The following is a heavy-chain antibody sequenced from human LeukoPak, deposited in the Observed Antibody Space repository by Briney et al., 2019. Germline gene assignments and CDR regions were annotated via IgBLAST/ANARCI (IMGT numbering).Heavy chain of an antibody. J-gene: IGHJ5*02. Sequence: GASVKVSCKASGYTFTSYDINWVRQATGQGLEWMGWISAYNGNTNYAQKLQGRVTMTTDTSTSTAYMELRSLRSDDTAVYYCARRVFGVVTNWFDPWGQGTLVTVSS. CDR2: ISAYNGNT. CDR1: GYTFTSYD. D-gene: IGHD3-3*01. V-gene: IGHV1-18*01. CDR3: ARRVFGVVTNWFDP.